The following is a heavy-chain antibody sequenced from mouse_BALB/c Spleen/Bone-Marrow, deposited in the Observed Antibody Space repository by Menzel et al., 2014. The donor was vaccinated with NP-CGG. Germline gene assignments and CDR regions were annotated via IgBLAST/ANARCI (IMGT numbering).Heavy chain of an antibody. CDR2: INPSTGYT. D-gene: IGHD2-4*01. J-gene: IGHJ3*01. CDR1: GYTFTSYW. CDR3: ARYDYDDWFAY. Sequence: VQGVESGAELAKPGASVKMSCKAPGYTFTSYWMHWVKQRPGQGLEWIGYINPSTGYTEYNQKFKDKATLTADKSSSAAYMQLSSLISEDSAVYYGARYDYDDWFAYWGQGTLVTVSA. V-gene: IGHV1-7*01.